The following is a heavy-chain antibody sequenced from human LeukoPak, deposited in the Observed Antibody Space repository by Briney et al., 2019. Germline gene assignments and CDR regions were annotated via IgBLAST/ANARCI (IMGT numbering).Heavy chain of an antibody. CDR2: IYYSGST. J-gene: IGHJ4*02. CDR1: GYSISSGYY. Sequence: SETLSLTCTVSGYSISSGYYWGWIRQPPGKGLEWIGSIYYSGSTYYNPSLKSRVTISVDTSKNQFSLKLSSVTAADTAVYYCASEGVLMVYATPFDYWGQGTLVTVSS. D-gene: IGHD2-8*01. CDR3: ASEGVLMVYATPFDY. V-gene: IGHV4-38-2*02.